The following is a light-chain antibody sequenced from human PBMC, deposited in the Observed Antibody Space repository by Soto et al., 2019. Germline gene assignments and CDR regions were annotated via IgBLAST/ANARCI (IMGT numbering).Light chain of an antibody. J-gene: IGLJ1*01. V-gene: IGLV2-14*01. CDR3: SSYSSSTTYV. CDR1: SSDVGGYDH. Sequence: HSALTQPASVSGSPGQSITISCTGTSSDVGGYDHVSWFQQHPGKAPKLIIYDVINRPSGVSDRFSGSKSVSTASLTISGLQAEDEADYYCSSYSSSTTYVFGTGTKVTVL. CDR2: DVI.